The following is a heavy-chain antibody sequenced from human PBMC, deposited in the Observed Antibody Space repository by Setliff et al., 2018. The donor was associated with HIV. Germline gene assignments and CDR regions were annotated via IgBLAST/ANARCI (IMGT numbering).Heavy chain of an antibody. V-gene: IGHV4-4*09. J-gene: IGHJ4*02. CDR1: GGTDFY. D-gene: IGHD2-21*02. CDR3: ATLDPSGGNFLAY. CDR2: IHASGKA. Sequence: LSLTCTVSGGTDFYWSWIRQSPGKGLEWIGYIHASGKANYNPSLKSRVTISLDTSKMQFSLRLTSVTAADTAVYYCATLDPSGGNFLAYWGQGTLVTVSS.